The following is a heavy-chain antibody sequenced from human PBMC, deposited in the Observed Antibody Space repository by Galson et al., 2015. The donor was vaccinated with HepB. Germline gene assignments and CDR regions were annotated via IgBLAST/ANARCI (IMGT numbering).Heavy chain of an antibody. V-gene: IGHV7-4-1*02. Sequence: SVKVSCKASGYTFTSYAMNWVRQAPGQGLEWMGWINTNTGNPTYAQGFTGRFVFSLDTSVSTAYLQISSLKAEDTAVYYCARSPLYDILTGYRNPATQPLYYYYYYGMDVWGQGTTVTVSS. J-gene: IGHJ6*02. CDR1: GYTFTSYA. CDR3: ARSPLYDILTGYRNPATQPLYYYYYYGMDV. D-gene: IGHD3-9*01. CDR2: INTNTGNP.